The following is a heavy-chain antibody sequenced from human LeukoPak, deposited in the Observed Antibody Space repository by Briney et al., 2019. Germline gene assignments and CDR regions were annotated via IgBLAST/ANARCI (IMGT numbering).Heavy chain of an antibody. CDR3: ARGGYD. J-gene: IGHJ4*02. D-gene: IGHD5-12*01. V-gene: IGHV3-7*01. CDR2: IKKDGSEK. Sequence: GGSLRLSCAVSGFTFTNYWMSWVRQAPGKGLEWVANIKKDGSEKYYVDSVKGRFTISRDNAKNSVHLQMDSLRVEDTAIYYCARGGYDWGQGTLVTVSS. CDR1: GFTFTNYW.